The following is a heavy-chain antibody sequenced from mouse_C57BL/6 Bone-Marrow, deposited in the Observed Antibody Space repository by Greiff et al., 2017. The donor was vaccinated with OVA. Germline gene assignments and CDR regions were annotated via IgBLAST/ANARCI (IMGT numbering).Heavy chain of an antibody. CDR2: IYPGDGDT. Sequence: QVQLQQSGPELVKPGASVKISCKASGYAFSSSWMNWVKQRPGKGLEWIGRIYPGDGDTNYNGKFKGKATLTADKSSSTAYMQLSSLTSEDSAVYFCARWYSEAYWGQGTLVTVSA. CDR1: GYAFSSSW. J-gene: IGHJ3*01. V-gene: IGHV1-82*01. D-gene: IGHD2-12*01. CDR3: ARWYSEAY.